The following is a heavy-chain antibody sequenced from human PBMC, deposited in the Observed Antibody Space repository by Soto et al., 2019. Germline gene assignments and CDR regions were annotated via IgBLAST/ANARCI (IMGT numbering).Heavy chain of an antibody. D-gene: IGHD3-10*01. CDR1: GGSIRSYY. CDR2: IHYSGTT. CDR3: TRSGTYPVSIDF. Sequence: QVQLQESGPGLAKPSETVSLTCTVSGGSIRSYYWSWIRQPPWQGLEWIGHIHYSGTTYYNPSLESRVTISVDTSKNQFALSVTSVSAADTAVYYCTRSGTYPVSIDFWGQGTLVTVSS. V-gene: IGHV4-59*01. J-gene: IGHJ4*02.